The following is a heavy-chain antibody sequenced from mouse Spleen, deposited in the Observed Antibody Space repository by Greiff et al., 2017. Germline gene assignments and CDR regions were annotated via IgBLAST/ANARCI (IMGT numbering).Heavy chain of an antibody. CDR2: IDPETGGT. D-gene: IGHD2-10*02. Sequence: QVQLQQSGAELVRPGASVTLSCKASGYTFTDYEMHWVKQTPVHGLEWIGAIDPETGGTAYNQKFKGKAILTADKSSSTAYMELRSLTSEDSAVYYCTRYEYGNWRAMDYWGQGTSVTVSS. V-gene: IGHV1-15*01. CDR3: TRYEYGNWRAMDY. J-gene: IGHJ4*01. CDR1: GYTFTDYE.